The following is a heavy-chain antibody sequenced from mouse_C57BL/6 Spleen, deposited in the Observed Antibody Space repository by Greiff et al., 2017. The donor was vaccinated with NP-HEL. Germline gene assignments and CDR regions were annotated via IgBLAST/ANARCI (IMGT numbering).Heavy chain of an antibody. CDR3: ARGVGKLAYFDY. V-gene: IGHV1-66*01. CDR2: IYPGSGNT. Sequence: VQLQESGPELVKPGASVKISCKASGYSFTSYYIHWVKQRPGQGLEWIGWIYPGSGNTKYNEKFKGKATLTADTSSSTAYMQLSSLTSEDSAVYYWARGVGKLAYFDYWGQGTTLTVSS. CDR1: GYSFTSYY. D-gene: IGHD4-1*01. J-gene: IGHJ2*01.